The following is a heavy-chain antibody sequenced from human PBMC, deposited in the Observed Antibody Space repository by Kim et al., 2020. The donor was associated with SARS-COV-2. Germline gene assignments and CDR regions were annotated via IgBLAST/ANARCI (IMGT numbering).Heavy chain of an antibody. CDR3: AKVGNTIFGVAPRGYYYYGMDV. J-gene: IGHJ6*02. CDR1: GFTFSSYA. V-gene: IGHV3-23*01. D-gene: IGHD3-3*01. Sequence: GGSLRLSCAASGFTFSSYAMSWVRQAPGKGLEWVSAISGSGGSTYYADSVKGRFTISRDNSKNTLYLQMNSLRAEDTAVYYCAKVGNTIFGVAPRGYYYYGMDVWGQGTTVTVSS. CDR2: ISGSGGST.